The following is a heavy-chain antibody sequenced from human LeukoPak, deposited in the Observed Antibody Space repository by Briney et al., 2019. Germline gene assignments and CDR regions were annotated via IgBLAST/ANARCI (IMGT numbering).Heavy chain of an antibody. CDR3: TRDRAFDY. CDR2: ISIYNGIT. J-gene: IGHJ4*02. CDR1: GYTFSHYG. V-gene: IGHV1-18*01. Sequence: GASVKVSCKASGYTFSHYGISWVRQAPGQGLEWVGWISIYNGITNFAQKVQGRVTMTTDTSTSTAYMDLRSLRSDDTAVYYCTRDRAFDYWGQGTLITVSA.